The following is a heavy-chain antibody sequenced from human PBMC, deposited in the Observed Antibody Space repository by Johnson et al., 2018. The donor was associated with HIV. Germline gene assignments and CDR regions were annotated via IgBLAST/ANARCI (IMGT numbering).Heavy chain of an antibody. CDR1: GFTFDDYA. Sequence: EVQLVESGGGLVQPGRSLRLSCAASGFTFDDYAMHWVRQAPGKGLEWVSGISWNSGSIAYADSVKGRFTISRDNAKNSLYVQMNGLRAEDTAVYYCAKDTYSHRLTVTESGFDIWGQGTMVTVSS. V-gene: IGHV3-9*01. D-gene: IGHD4-11*01. CDR2: ISWNSGSI. CDR3: AKDTYSHRLTVTESGFDI. J-gene: IGHJ3*02.